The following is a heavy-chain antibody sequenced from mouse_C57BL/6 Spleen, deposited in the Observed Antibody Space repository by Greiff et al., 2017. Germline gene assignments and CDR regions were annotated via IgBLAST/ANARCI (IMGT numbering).Heavy chain of an antibody. CDR1: GYTFTDYY. V-gene: IGHV1-26*01. D-gene: IGHD1-1*01. J-gene: IGHJ1*03. Sequence: EVQLQQSGPELVKPGASVKISCKASGYTFTDYYMNWVKQSHGKSLEWIGDINPNNGGTSYNQKFKGKATLTVDKSSSTAYMELRSLTSEDSAVYYCASFITTVVATNYWYFDVWGTGTTVTVSS. CDR2: INPNNGGT. CDR3: ASFITTVVATNYWYFDV.